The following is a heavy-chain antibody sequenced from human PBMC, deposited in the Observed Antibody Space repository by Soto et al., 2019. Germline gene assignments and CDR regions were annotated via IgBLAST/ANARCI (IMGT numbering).Heavy chain of an antibody. Sequence: GVFLRLSYAASGCSRINFGRHWVSQAPGKGLEWLAVIWNDGSNSSYANSVKGRFTISRDNSKNTLYLQMSSLRAEDTAVYYCARLQIPPPTRGAANARGGMDVWGQGTTVTVSS. V-gene: IGHV3-33*08. J-gene: IGHJ6*02. CDR3: ARLQIPPPTRGAANARGGMDV. CDR1: GCSRINFG. CDR2: IWNDGSNS. D-gene: IGHD6-13*01.